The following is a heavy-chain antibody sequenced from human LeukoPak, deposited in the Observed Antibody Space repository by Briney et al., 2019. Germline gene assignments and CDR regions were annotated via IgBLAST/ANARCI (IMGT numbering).Heavy chain of an antibody. CDR2: INSDGSRT. CDR1: GSTFSSYW. J-gene: IGHJ5*02. V-gene: IGHV3-74*01. D-gene: IGHD3-22*01. Sequence: GGSLRLSCAASGSTFSSYWMHWVRQAPGKGLVWVSRINSDGSRTNYADFVKGRFTISRDNAKNTLYLQMNSLRAEDTAVYYCARGCIMDYYDSSGLDWFDPWGQGTLVTVSS. CDR3: ARGCIMDYYDSSGLDWFDP.